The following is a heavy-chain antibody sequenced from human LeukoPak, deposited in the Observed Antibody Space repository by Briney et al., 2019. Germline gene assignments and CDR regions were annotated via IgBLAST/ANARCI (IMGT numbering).Heavy chain of an antibody. J-gene: IGHJ4*02. CDR3: ASVWDSIYFDY. CDR1: GGSISSYY. V-gene: IGHV4-59*08. Sequence: SGTLSLTCTVSGGSISSYYWSWIRQPPGKGLEWIGYIYYSGSTNYNPSLKSRVTISVDTSKNQFSLKLSSVTAADTAVYYCASVWDSIYFDYWGQGTQVTVSS. D-gene: IGHD3-22*01. CDR2: IYYSGST.